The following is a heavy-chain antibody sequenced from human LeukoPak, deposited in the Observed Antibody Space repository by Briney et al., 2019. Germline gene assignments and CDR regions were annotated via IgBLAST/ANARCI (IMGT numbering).Heavy chain of an antibody. J-gene: IGHJ4*02. D-gene: IGHD3-22*01. CDR3: AKVAGSSGYYPDF. V-gene: IGHV3-23*01. CDR1: GFTLTSYA. Sequence: PGGSLRLSCVASGFTLTSYAMSWVRQAPGTGLEWISAISANGRSTYHADSVKGRFTISRDISKNTLYLQMNSLRAEDTAVYYCAKVAGSSGYYPDFWGQGTLVTVSS. CDR2: ISANGRST.